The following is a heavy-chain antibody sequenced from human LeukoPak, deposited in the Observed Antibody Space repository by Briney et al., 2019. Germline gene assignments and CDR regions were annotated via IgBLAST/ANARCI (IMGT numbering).Heavy chain of an antibody. CDR2: IYYSGST. CDR3: ARSPGEYDFWSGYYAFDI. V-gene: IGHV4-59*01. CDR1: GGSISSYY. D-gene: IGHD3-3*01. Sequence: PSETLSLTCTVSGGSISSYYWSWIRQPPGKGLEWIGYIYYSGSTNYNPSLKSRVTISVDTSKNQFSLKLSSVTAADTAVYYCARSPGEYDFWSGYYAFDIWGQGTMVTVSS. J-gene: IGHJ3*02.